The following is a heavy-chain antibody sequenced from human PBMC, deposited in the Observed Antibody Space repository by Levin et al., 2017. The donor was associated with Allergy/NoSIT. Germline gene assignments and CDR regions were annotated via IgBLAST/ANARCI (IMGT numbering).Heavy chain of an antibody. CDR1: GGSISSGGYS. J-gene: IGHJ4*02. D-gene: IGHD5-18*01. CDR3: ARVAGYSYGYYFDY. Sequence: SETLSLTCAVSGGSISSGGYSWSWIRQPPGKGLEWIGNIYLSGRTNDNPSLKSRVTMSVDRSKHQFSLQLSYVTAADTAVYYCARVAGYSYGYYFDYWGPGTLVTVSS. CDR2: IYLSGRT. V-gene: IGHV4-30-2*01.